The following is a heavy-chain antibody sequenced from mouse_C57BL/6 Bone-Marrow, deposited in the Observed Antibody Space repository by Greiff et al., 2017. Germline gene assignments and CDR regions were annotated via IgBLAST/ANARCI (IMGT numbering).Heavy chain of an antibody. CDR2: INPNNGGT. Sequence: VQLQQSGPELVKPGASVKIPCKASGYTFTDYNMDWVKQSHGKSLEWIGDINPNNGGTIYNQKFKGKATLTVDQSSSTSYMELRSLTSEDTAVYYCARSSGGTGYFDVWGTGTTVTVSS. D-gene: IGHD4-1*01. V-gene: IGHV1-18*01. CDR1: GYTFTDYN. J-gene: IGHJ1*03. CDR3: ARSSGGTGYFDV.